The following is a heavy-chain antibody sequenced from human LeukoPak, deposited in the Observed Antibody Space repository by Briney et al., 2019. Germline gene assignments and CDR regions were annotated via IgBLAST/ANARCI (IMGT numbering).Heavy chain of an antibody. D-gene: IGHD3-22*01. CDR2: ISSSGSSM. CDR1: GFTFSSYE. CDR3: ARDGRWINYYDGSSPV. Sequence: GGSLRLSCAASGFTFSSYEMNWVRQAPGKGLEWVSYISSSGSSMNYADSVKGRFTISRDNAKNSLYLQMNSLRAEDTAVYYCARDGRWINYYDGSSPVWGQGTLVTVSS. J-gene: IGHJ4*02. V-gene: IGHV3-48*03.